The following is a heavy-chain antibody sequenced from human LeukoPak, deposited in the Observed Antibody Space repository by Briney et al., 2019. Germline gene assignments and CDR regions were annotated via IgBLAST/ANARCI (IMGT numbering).Heavy chain of an antibody. CDR3: ARVEMATISY. Sequence: TGGSLRLSCAASGFTFSYYGMHWVRQAPGKGLEWAGFVRFDGNEKYYADSVKGRFTISRDNSKNTLYLQMNSLRAEDTAVYYCARVEMATISYWGQGTLVTVSS. CDR2: VRFDGNEK. CDR1: GFTFSYYG. J-gene: IGHJ4*02. V-gene: IGHV3-30*02. D-gene: IGHD5-24*01.